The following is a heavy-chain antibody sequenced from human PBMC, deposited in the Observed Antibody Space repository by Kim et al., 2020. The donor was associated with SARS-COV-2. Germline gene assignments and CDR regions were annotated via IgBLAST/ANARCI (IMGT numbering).Heavy chain of an antibody. CDR3: ANDPDSGGYSFFDI. CDR1: GFTFSSYW. Sequence: GGSLRLSCAASGFTFSSYWMHWVRQAPGKGLTWVSRIKGDGSGTRFADSVKGRITISRDNAKNTLYLQMNSLRAEDTAVYYCANDPDSGGYSFFDIWGRGTLVTVSS. CDR2: IKGDGSGT. V-gene: IGHV3-74*01. D-gene: IGHD1-26*01. J-gene: IGHJ2*01.